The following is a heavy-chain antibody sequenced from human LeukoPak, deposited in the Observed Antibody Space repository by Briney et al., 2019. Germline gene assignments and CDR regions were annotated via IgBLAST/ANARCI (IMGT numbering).Heavy chain of an antibody. CDR3: ARVTYYDILTGHLKAFDI. CDR2: INHSGST. Sequence: SETLSLTCAVYGGSFSGYYWSWIRRPPGKGLEWIGEINHSGSTNYNPSLKSRVTISVDTSKNQFSLKLSSVTAADTAVYYCARVTYYDILTGHLKAFDIWGQGTMVTVSS. D-gene: IGHD3-9*01. V-gene: IGHV4-34*01. J-gene: IGHJ3*02. CDR1: GGSFSGYY.